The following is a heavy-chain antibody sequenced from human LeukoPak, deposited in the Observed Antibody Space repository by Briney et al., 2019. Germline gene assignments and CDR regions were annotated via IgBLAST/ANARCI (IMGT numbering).Heavy chain of an antibody. D-gene: IGHD6-6*01. CDR1: GFTFGSYS. CDR2: ISSSSSYI. Sequence: GGSLRLSCAASGFTFGSYSMNWVRQAPGKGLEWVSSISSSSSYIYYADSVKGRFTISRDNAKNSLYLQMNSLRAEDTAVYYCAREGGSSSRYYYYYYMDVWGKGTTVTVSS. J-gene: IGHJ6*03. CDR3: AREGGSSSRYYYYYYMDV. V-gene: IGHV3-21*01.